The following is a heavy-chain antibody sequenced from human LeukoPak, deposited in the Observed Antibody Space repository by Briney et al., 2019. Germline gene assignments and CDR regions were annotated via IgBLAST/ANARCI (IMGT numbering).Heavy chain of an antibody. CDR1: GGSMSSYY. CDR2: IYYSGST. V-gene: IGHV4-59*01. D-gene: IGHD3-16*02. Sequence: SETLSLACNVSGGSMSSYYWSWIRQPPGKGLEWIGYIYYSGSTKYNPSLKSRVTISVDTSKNQFSLKLSSVTAADTAVYYCARFIDEIDNWFDPWGQGTLVTVSS. J-gene: IGHJ5*02. CDR3: ARFIDEIDNWFDP.